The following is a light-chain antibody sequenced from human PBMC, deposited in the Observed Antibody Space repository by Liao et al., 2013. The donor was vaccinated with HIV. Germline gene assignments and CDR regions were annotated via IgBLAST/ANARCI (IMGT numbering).Light chain of an antibody. CDR2: QDT. J-gene: IGLJ1*01. Sequence: SYELTQPPSVSVSPGQTASISCSGHKLGNKYTSWYQQKPGQSPVLVIYQDTKRPSGIPERFSGSNSGNTATLTISGTQAMDEADYYCLVWDTYTSFVFGPGTKVSVL. CDR1: KLGNKY. V-gene: IGLV3-1*01. CDR3: LVWDTYTSFV.